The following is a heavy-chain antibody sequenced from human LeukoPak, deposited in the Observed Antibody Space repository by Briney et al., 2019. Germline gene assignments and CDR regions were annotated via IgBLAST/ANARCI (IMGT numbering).Heavy chain of an antibody. V-gene: IGHV1-2*02. CDR3: ARDRKTDEDSSGWYDY. CDR2: INPNSGGT. J-gene: IGHJ4*02. D-gene: IGHD6-19*01. CDR1: GYTFTGYY. Sequence: ASVKVSCKASGYTFTGYYMHWVRQAPGQGLEWMGWINPNSGGTNYAQKFQGRVTMTRDASISTAYMELSRLRSDDTAVYYCARDRKTDEDSSGWYDYWGQGTLVTVSS.